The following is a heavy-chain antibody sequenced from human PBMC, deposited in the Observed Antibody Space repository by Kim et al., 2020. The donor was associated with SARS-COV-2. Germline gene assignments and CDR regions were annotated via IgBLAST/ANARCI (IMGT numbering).Heavy chain of an antibody. Sequence: GRFTISRENAKNSLYLQMNSLRAGDTAVYYCARDSKRVTWGSYYYYGMDVWGQGTTVTVSS. J-gene: IGHJ6*02. D-gene: IGHD3-16*01. CDR3: ARDSKRVTWGSYYYYGMDV. V-gene: IGHV3-13*01.